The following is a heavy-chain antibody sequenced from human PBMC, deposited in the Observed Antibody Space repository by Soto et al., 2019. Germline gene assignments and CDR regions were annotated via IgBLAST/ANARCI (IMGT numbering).Heavy chain of an antibody. CDR2: IYYSGST. J-gene: IGHJ5*02. D-gene: IGHD3-10*01. CDR3: ARTGSRNWFDP. CDR1: GGSISSGDYY. V-gene: IGHV4-30-4*01. Sequence: PSETLSLTCTVSGGSISSGDYYWSWIRQPPGKGLEWIGYIYYSGSTYYNPSLKSRVTISVDTSKNQFSLKLSSVTAADTAVYYCARTGSRNWFDPWGQGTLVTVSS.